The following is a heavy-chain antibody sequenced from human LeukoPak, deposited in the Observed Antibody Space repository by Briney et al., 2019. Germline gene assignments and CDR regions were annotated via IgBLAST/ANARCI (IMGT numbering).Heavy chain of an antibody. CDR2: IKQDGSEK. CDR1: GFTFSTYW. CDR3: AGEDHSNYVY. V-gene: IGHV3-7*01. J-gene: IGHJ4*02. D-gene: IGHD4-11*01. Sequence: GGSLRLSCAASGFTFSTYWMSWVRQAPGKGLEWVANIKQDGSEKYYVDSVKGRFTISKDNAKNSLYLQMNSLRAEDTAVYYCAGEDHSNYVYWGQGTLVTVSS.